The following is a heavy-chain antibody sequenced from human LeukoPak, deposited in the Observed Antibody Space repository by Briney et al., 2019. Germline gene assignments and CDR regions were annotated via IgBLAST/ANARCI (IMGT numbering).Heavy chain of an antibody. D-gene: IGHD5-12*01. CDR3: ARSSQVNSGSLVK. V-gene: IGHV1-46*01. CDR1: GYTFTGYY. J-gene: IGHJ4*02. CDR2: INPSGAST. Sequence: ASVKVSCKASGYTFTGYYMHWVRQAPGQGLEWMGIINPSGASTTYAQMFQGRVTMTRDTSTSKVYMELSSLRSEDTAVYYCARSSQVNSGSLVKWGQGTLVSVSS.